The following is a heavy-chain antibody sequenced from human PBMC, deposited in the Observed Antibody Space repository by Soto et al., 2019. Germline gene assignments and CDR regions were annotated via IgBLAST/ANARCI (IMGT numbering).Heavy chain of an antibody. J-gene: IGHJ5*02. CDR3: ALIKDCSRTDCYLASFDP. Sequence: QVTLKESGSVLVKPTETLTLTCTVSGLSLSNGRLGVSCIRQPPGKALEWLAHIFSNDDKSYSTSLRSRLTISKDTSRSQVVLTMTNMDPMDSATYYCALIKDCSRTDCYLASFDPWGQGTLVTVSS. V-gene: IGHV2-26*01. CDR2: IFSNDDK. CDR1: GLSLSNGRLG. D-gene: IGHD2-2*01.